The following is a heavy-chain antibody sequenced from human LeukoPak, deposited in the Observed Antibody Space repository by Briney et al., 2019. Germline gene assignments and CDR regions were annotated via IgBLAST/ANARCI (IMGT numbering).Heavy chain of an antibody. CDR3: ARGGRNFQQQLVYFDY. J-gene: IGHJ4*02. V-gene: IGHV1-69*06. CDR1: GGTFSSYA. Sequence: SVKVSCKASGGTFSSYAISWVRQAPGQGLEWMGGIIPIFGTANYAQKFQGRVTITADKSTSTAYMELSSLRSEDTAVYYCARGGRNFQQQLVYFDYWGQGTLVTVSS. CDR2: IIPIFGTA. D-gene: IGHD6-13*01.